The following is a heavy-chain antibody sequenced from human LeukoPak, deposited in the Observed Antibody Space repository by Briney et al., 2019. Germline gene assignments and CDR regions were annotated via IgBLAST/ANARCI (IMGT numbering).Heavy chain of an antibody. CDR3: AEGGAAMTDAPHGDVVTTNLDGFDI. Sequence: WGSLTLSCVASGCAFSSCAISWGRQAPAQGLELVSAVSSSGGRTFYAHSVRSRFTTSSDNSKKTVFLQMYSLRPDDTAVYSCAEGGAAMTDAPHGDVVTTNLDGFDIWGQGTMVTVSS. CDR1: GCAFSSCA. D-gene: IGHD2-21*02. V-gene: IGHV3-23*01. J-gene: IGHJ3*02. CDR2: VSSSGGRT.